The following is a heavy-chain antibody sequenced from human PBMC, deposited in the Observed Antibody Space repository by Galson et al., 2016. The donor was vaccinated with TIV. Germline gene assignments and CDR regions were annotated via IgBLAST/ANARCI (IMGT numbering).Heavy chain of an antibody. J-gene: IGHJ4*02. D-gene: IGHD3-22*01. CDR3: ARRDSTGISNLDF. CDR2: IYPGDSDT. V-gene: IGHV5-51*01. Sequence: QSGAEVKKPGESLKISCKGSGYSFTSYWIGWVRQMPGKGLEWMGIIYPGDSDTRYSPSFQGQVTITADKSTRTAYLQWSSLKASDTAVYYCARRDSTGISNLDFWGQGTLVTVSS. CDR1: GYSFTSYW.